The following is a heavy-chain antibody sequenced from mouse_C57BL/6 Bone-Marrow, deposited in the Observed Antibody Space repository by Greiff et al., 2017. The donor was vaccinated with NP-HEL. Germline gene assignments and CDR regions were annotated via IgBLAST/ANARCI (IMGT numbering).Heavy chain of an antibody. CDR3: ARILYYYGSSYPFYYAMDY. J-gene: IGHJ4*01. D-gene: IGHD1-1*01. Sequence: ESGPGILQPSQTLSLTCSFSGFSLSTFGMGVGWIRQPSGKGLEWLAHIWWDDDKYYNPALKSRLTISKDTSKNQVFLKIANVDTADTATYYCARILYYYGSSYPFYYAMDYWGQGTSVTVSS. CDR1: GFSLSTFGMG. CDR2: IWWDDDK. V-gene: IGHV8-8*01.